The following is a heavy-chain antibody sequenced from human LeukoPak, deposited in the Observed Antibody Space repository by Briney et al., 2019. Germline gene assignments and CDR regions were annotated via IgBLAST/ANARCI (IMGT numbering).Heavy chain of an antibody. CDR3: ARVRHDPLEYYYYIDV. J-gene: IGHJ6*03. CDR2: MSPSGST. Sequence: PSETLSLTCAMSSGSFRGYYWSWIRQSPGKGLEGIGEMSPSGSTKYNPSLKSRVSISEDTSKNLLFLKLTSVTAADTAEYFCARVRHDPLEYYYYIDVWGTGTTVAVSS. CDR1: SGSFRGYY. V-gene: IGHV4-34*01. D-gene: IGHD3-3*01.